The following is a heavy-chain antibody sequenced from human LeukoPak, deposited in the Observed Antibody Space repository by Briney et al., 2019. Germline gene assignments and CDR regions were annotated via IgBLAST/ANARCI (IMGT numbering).Heavy chain of an antibody. J-gene: IGHJ4*02. D-gene: IGHD3-10*01. Sequence: GGSRRLSSVASGFSVNNNYMNWVRQAPGKGLEWVSLMHNYGSTLNADTVKGRLTISRDSSENTLYLQANSLRAEDTSVYYCAGGPYYGAGSRPGYFDYWGQGTLVTVSS. CDR2: MHNYGST. CDR3: AGGPYYGAGSRPGYFDY. V-gene: IGHV3-53*01. CDR1: GFSVNNNY.